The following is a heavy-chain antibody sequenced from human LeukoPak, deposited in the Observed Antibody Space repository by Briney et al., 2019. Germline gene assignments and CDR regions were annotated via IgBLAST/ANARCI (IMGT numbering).Heavy chain of an antibody. CDR1: GFTFSSYG. CDR3: ARVSEDYSSGWYEEYFQY. Sequence: PGGSLRLSCAASGFTFSSYGMHWVRQAPGKGLEWVAVISYDGSNKCYADSVKGRFTISRDNSKNTLNLQMTSLRAEDTAVYYCARVSEDYSSGWYEEYFQYWGQGTLVIVSS. CDR2: ISYDGSNK. V-gene: IGHV3-30*03. J-gene: IGHJ1*01. D-gene: IGHD6-19*01.